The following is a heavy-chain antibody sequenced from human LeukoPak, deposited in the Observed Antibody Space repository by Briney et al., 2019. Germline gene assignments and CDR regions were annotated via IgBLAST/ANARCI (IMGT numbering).Heavy chain of an antibody. CDR1: GXTFTTHC. D-gene: IGHD3-3*01. J-gene: IGHJ3*02. V-gene: IGHV5-10-1*01. Sequence: PGESLKISFKGSGXTFTTHCISWVRQMPGKGLEGMGRIAPSDSYANYSPSFQGHVTISADNSISTAYLQWSSLKASDTVIYYCARTWSGTHLAFDIWGLGTMVTVSS. CDR3: ARTWSGTHLAFDI. CDR2: IAPSDSYA.